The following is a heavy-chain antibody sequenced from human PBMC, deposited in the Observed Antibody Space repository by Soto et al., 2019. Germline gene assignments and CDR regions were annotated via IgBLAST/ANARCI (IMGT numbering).Heavy chain of an antibody. D-gene: IGHD6-19*01. CDR3: ATVSAAGTITWFDP. V-gene: IGHV1-24*01. CDR2: FDPEDGET. J-gene: IGHJ5*02. CDR1: GYTLTELS. Sequence: ASVKVSCKVSGYTLTELSMHWVRQAPGKGLEWMGGFDPEDGETIYARKFQGRVTMTEDTSTDTAYMELSSLRSEDTAVYYCATVSAAGTITWFDPWGQGTLVTVS.